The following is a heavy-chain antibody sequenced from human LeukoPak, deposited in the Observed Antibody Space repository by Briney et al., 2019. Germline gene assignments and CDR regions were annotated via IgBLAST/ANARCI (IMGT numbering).Heavy chain of an antibody. J-gene: IGHJ4*02. Sequence: GGSLRLSCAASGFPFNKYSMTWVRQAPGKGLEWVSSISSSSRDIFYAESLKGRFTISRDNAKNSLYLHMNSLRAEDTAVYYCARDAVGATFDYWGQGTLVTVSS. CDR3: ARDAVGATFDY. CDR1: GFPFNKYS. CDR2: ISSSSRDI. V-gene: IGHV3-21*01. D-gene: IGHD1-26*01.